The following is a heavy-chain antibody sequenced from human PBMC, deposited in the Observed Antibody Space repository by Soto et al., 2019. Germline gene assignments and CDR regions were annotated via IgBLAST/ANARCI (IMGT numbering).Heavy chain of an antibody. CDR1: GDSVSSNSAT. D-gene: IGHD2-15*01. CDR3: ARDGVCSGGSCLYYYYYMDV. J-gene: IGHJ6*03. CDR2: TYYRSKWYN. Sequence: SQTLSLTCAISGDSVSSNSATWNWIRQSPSRGLEWLGRTYYRSKWYNDYAVSVKSRITINPDTSKNQFSLQLNSVTPEDTAVYYCARDGVCSGGSCLYYYYYMDVWGKGTTVTVSS. V-gene: IGHV6-1*01.